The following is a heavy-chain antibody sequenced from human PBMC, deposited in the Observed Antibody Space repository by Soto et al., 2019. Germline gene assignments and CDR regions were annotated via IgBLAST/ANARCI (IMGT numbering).Heavy chain of an antibody. J-gene: IGHJ6*04. D-gene: IGHD6-13*01. Sequence: GGSLRLSCAASGFTFSSYSMNWVRQAPGKGLEWVSYISSSSSTIYYADSVKGRFTISRDNAKNSLYLQMNSLRAEDTAVYYCARRGIAAAGVYDYWGKGTTVTVSS. V-gene: IGHV3-48*01. CDR1: GFTFSSYS. CDR3: ARRGIAAAGVYDY. CDR2: ISSSSSTI.